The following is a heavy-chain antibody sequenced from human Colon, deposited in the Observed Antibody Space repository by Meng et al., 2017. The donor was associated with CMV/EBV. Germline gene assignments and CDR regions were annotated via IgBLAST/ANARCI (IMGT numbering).Heavy chain of an antibody. CDR1: GFTFSSYG. CDR2: IRYDETNT. V-gene: IGHV3-30*02. CDR3: AREQVPVANDYYYYAMDV. Sequence: GGSLRLSCAASGFTFSSYGMHWVRQAPGKGLEWVAFIRYDETNTYYADSLKVRFTISRDNSKKTLYLQINSLKPEDTAVYYCAREQVPVANDYYYYAMDVWGQGTTVTVSS. D-gene: IGHD2-2*01. J-gene: IGHJ6*02.